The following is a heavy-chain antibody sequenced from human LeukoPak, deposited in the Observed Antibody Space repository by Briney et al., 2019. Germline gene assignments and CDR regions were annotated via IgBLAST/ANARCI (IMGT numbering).Heavy chain of an antibody. J-gene: IGHJ4*02. D-gene: IGHD6-13*01. CDR3: ARDKGIAAAGIDH. CDR2: INPNSGGT. Sequence: GASVKVSCKASGYTFTGYYMHWVRQAPGQGLEWMGWINPNSGGTNYAQKFQGRVTMTRDTSISTAYMELSRLRSDDTAVYYCARDKGIAAAGIDHWGQGTLVTVSS. V-gene: IGHV1-2*02. CDR1: GYTFTGYY.